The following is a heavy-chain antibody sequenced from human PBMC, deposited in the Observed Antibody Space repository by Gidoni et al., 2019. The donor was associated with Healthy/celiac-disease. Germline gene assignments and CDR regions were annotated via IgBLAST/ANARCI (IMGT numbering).Heavy chain of an antibody. Sequence: EVQLLESGGGLVQPGGSLRLSCAASGFTFSSYAMSWVRQAPGQGLEWVSAISGSGGSTYYADSVKGRFTISRDNSKNTLYLQMNSLRAEDTAVYYCAKVGIPSAMVNAGYFDYWGQGTLVTVSS. CDR1: GFTFSSYA. CDR3: AKVGIPSAMVNAGYFDY. V-gene: IGHV3-23*01. J-gene: IGHJ4*02. D-gene: IGHD5-18*01. CDR2: ISGSGGST.